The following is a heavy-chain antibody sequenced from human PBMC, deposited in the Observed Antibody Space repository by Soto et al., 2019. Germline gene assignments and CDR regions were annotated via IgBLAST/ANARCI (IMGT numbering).Heavy chain of an antibody. V-gene: IGHV1-2*04. J-gene: IGHJ4*02. CDR1: GYTFTGYY. CDR2: INPNSGGT. D-gene: IGHD6-13*01. Sequence: ASVKVSCKASGYTFTGYYMHWVRQAPGQGLEWMGWINPNSGGTNYAQKFQGWVTMTRDTSISTAYMELSRLRSDDTAVYYCAKREIAAAGRRYYFDYWGQGTLVTVSS. CDR3: AKREIAAAGRRYYFDY.